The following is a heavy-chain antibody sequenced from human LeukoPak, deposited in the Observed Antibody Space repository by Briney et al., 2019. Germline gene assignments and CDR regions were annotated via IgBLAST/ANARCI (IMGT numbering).Heavy chain of an antibody. CDR1: GGSISSSSYY. D-gene: IGHD5-24*01. V-gene: IGHV4-39*07. CDR3: ARDGYNPIDY. Sequence: SETLSLTCTLSGGSISSSSYYWGWIRQPPGKGLEWIGSIYYSGSTYYNQSLKSRVTISVDTSKNQISLKLSSVTAADTAVYYCARDGYNPIDYWGQGTLVTVSS. CDR2: IYYSGST. J-gene: IGHJ4*02.